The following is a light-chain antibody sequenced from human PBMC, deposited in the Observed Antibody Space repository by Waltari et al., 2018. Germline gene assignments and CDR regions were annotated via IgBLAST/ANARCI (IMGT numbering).Light chain of an antibody. CDR2: KAS. Sequence: QLTQSPSTLSASVGDRVTITCRATANLDRWLAWYQQKPGKAPKLLIYKASNLEDGGPSRFSGSGSGTEFTLTINNLQPDDFATYYCQQYISSWTFGQGTKVESK. CDR1: ANLDRW. CDR3: QQYISSWT. V-gene: IGKV1-5*03. J-gene: IGKJ1*01.